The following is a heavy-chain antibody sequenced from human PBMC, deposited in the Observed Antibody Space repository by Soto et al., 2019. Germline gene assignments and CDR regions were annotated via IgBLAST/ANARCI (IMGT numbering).Heavy chain of an antibody. Sequence: EVQLLESGGGLVQPGGSLGLPCAPSGLPFTGYAMGGFPQAQVKGLEWVSAISGRGGGTYYADSVKGWFTISRDNSKNTLYLQMNSLRAEDTAVYYCARRGSGSYYDYWGQGTLVTVSS. CDR1: GLPFTGYA. CDR3: ARRGSGSYYDY. D-gene: IGHD1-26*01. V-gene: IGHV3-23*01. J-gene: IGHJ4*02. CDR2: ISGRGGGT.